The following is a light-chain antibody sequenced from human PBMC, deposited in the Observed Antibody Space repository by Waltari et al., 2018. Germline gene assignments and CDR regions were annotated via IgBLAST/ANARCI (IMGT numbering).Light chain of an antibody. CDR3: QSTDTIGTTVV. Sequence: SYGLTQPPSVSVSPGQTARINCPGDVVTKVSGYWYQQKPGRAPVVVIFKDTERPPGIPERFSGSGSGTTVTLTITGVQAEDEADYYCQSTDTIGTTVVFGGGTRLIAL. CDR2: KDT. CDR1: VVTKVS. J-gene: IGLJ2*01. V-gene: IGLV3-25*03.